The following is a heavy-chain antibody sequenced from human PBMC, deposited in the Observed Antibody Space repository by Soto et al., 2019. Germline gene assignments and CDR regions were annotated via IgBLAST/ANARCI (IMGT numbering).Heavy chain of an antibody. Sequence: GGSLRLSCAASGSTFSSYAMHWVRQAPGKGLEWVAVISYDGSNKYYADSVKGRFTISRDNSKNTLYLQMNSLRAEDTAVYYCARESGFIVVVPAAIGGFDYWGQGTLVTVSS. CDR1: GSTFSSYA. V-gene: IGHV3-30-3*01. J-gene: IGHJ4*02. D-gene: IGHD2-2*02. CDR3: ARESGFIVVVPAAIGGFDY. CDR2: ISYDGSNK.